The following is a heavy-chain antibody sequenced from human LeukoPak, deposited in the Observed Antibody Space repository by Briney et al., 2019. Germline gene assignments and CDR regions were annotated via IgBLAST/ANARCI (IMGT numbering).Heavy chain of an antibody. V-gene: IGHV3-23*01. CDR2: MSAGGENT. CDR1: GFIFRSYG. CDR3: TKDAGPTFNWFDP. J-gene: IGHJ5*02. Sequence: GGSLRLSCRASGFIFRSYGMAWVRQAPGKGLEWVSTMSAGGENTHYADSVNGRFTISRDNSKDILYLEMYSLRVEDTAVYYCTKDAGPTFNWFDPWGQGTRVTVSS. D-gene: IGHD1-14*01.